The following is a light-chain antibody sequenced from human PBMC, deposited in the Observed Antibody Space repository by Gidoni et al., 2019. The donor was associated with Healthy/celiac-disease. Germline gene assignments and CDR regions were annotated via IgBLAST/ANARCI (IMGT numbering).Light chain of an antibody. CDR1: QGISSA. Sequence: AIQLTQSPSSLSASVGDRVTITCRASQGISSALAWYQQKPGKAPKLLIYDASSLESGVPSRFSVSGSGTDFTLTIISLQPEDFATYYCQQFNSYPAITFGQGTRLEIK. CDR2: DAS. CDR3: QQFNSYPAIT. J-gene: IGKJ5*01. V-gene: IGKV1-13*02.